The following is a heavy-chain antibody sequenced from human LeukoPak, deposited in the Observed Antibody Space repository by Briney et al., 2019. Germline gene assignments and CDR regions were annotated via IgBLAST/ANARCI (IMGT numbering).Heavy chain of an antibody. J-gene: IGHJ5*02. CDR3: ARENRNNWFDP. CDR1: GFTFSSYG. Sequence: PGGSLRLSCAASGFTFSSYGMIWVRQAPGEALEWASSISSSSSYIYFADSVKGRFTISRDNAKNSLYLQMNSLRAEDTAVYYCARENRNNWFDPWGQGTLVTVSS. V-gene: IGHV3-21*01. CDR2: ISSSSSYI.